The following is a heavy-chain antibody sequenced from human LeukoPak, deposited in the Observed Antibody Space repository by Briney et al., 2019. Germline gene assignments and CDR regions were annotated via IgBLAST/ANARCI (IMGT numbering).Heavy chain of an antibody. V-gene: IGHV3-21*01. CDR1: GFTFTRCS. Sequence: GGSLRLSCAASGFTFTRCSMNWVRQAPGKGLEWVSSISSSGDYIYYTDSLKGRFTISRDNAKNSLYLQMNSLRAEDTAVYYCARGGDSSGWPAHASYYMDVWGKGTTVTVSS. CDR2: ISSSGDYI. J-gene: IGHJ6*03. D-gene: IGHD6-19*01. CDR3: ARGGDSSGWPAHASYYMDV.